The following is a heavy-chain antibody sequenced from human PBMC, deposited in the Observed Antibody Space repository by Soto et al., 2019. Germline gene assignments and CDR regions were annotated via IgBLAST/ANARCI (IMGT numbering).Heavy chain of an antibody. CDR2: IKQDGSEK. D-gene: IGHD3-22*01. CDR1: GFTFSSYW. V-gene: IGHV3-7*05. J-gene: IGHJ4*02. Sequence: HPGGSLRLSCAASGFTFSSYWMSWVRQAPGKGLEWVANIKQDGSEKYYVDSVKGRFTISRDNAKNSLYLQMNSLRAEDTAVYYCARGGGYYYDSSGLFDYWGQGTLVTVSS. CDR3: ARGGGYYYDSSGLFDY.